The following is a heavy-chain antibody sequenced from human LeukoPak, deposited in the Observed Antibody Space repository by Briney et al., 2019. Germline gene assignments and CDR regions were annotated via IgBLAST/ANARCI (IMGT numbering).Heavy chain of an antibody. D-gene: IGHD2-15*01. CDR3: ARYCNGVNCYSGYDY. V-gene: IGHV3-64*01. J-gene: IGHJ4*02. Sequence: PGGSLRLSCAASGFTFNNYALHWVRQAPGKGLEYVSAISTNGDSTYYANSVKGRFTISRDNSKNTQYLQMGSLRAEDMAVYYCARYCNGVNCYSGYDYWGQGTLVTVSS. CDR1: GFTFNNYA. CDR2: ISTNGDST.